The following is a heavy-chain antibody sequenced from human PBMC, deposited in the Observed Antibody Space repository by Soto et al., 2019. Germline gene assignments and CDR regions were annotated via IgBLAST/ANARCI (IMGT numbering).Heavy chain of an antibody. D-gene: IGHD6-19*01. Sequence: SETLSLTCTVSGGSISAYYWNWVRQPPGKGLEWIGNIYYTGSTNYNSSLKSRLTMSVDTSKNQFSLNLSSVTAADTAVYYCARPSVAGTWGPFDYWGQGTLVTVSS. CDR2: IYYTGST. CDR3: ARPSVAGTWGPFDY. CDR1: GGSISAYY. V-gene: IGHV4-59*01. J-gene: IGHJ4*02.